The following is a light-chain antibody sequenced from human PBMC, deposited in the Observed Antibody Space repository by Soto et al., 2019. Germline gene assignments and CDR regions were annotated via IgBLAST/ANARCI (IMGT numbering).Light chain of an antibody. CDR1: SSNIGAGYD. CDR3: QSYDSSLSGSV. J-gene: IGLJ3*02. CDR2: GNS. Sequence: QSVLTQPPSVSGAPGQRVTISCTGSSSNIGAGYDVHWYQQLPGTAPKLLIYGNSNRPSVVPDRFSGSKSGTSASLAITGLQAEYEADYYCQSYDSSLSGSVFGGGTKLTVL. V-gene: IGLV1-40*01.